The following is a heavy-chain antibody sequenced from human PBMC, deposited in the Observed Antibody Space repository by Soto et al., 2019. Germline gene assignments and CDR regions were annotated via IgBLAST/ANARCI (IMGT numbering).Heavy chain of an antibody. CDR3: GRSHGAGSY. D-gene: IGHD4-17*01. CDR2: ISSTGKNI. CDR1: GFTFIDYY. Sequence: QVRLVESGGDLVKPGESLRLSCVASGFTFIDYYMNWVRQAPGKGLEWISYISSTGKNIYYSDSVKGRFIVSRDNAKNYLFLQMNSLTADDTAVDYCGRSHGAGSYWGQGTRVTVSS. V-gene: IGHV3-11*01. J-gene: IGHJ4*02.